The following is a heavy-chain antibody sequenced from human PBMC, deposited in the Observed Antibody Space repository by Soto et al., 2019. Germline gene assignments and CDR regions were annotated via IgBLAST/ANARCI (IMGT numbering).Heavy chain of an antibody. CDR1: GGSISSYY. V-gene: IGHV4-4*07. D-gene: IGHD6-13*01. CDR2: IYTSGST. CDR3: ARGQQLGGNYGMDV. Sequence: SETLSLTCTVSGGSISSYYWSCIRQPAGKGLEWIGRIYTSGSTNYNPSLKSRVTMSVDTSKNQFSLKLSSATAADTAVYYCARGQQLGGNYGMDVWGQGTTVTVFS. J-gene: IGHJ6*02.